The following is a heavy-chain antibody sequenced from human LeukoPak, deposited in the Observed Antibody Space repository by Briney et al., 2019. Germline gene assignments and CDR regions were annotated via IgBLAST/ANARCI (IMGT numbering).Heavy chain of an antibody. V-gene: IGHV4-38-2*01. CDR1: GYFISSGYY. D-gene: IGHD6-19*01. CDR3: ARLSSSGCFINY. J-gene: IGHJ4*02. Sequence: SETLSLTCAVSGYFISSGYYWGWIRQPPGKGLEWIGSIYHSGSTYYNPSRKSRVTISVATSMNHFSLELSSGTAADTAVYYSARLSSSGCFINYWGQGTPVTVSS. CDR2: IYHSGST.